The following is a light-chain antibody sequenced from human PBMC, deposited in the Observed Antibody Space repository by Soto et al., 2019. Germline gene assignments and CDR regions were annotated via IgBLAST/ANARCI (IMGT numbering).Light chain of an antibody. CDR1: QSVSSSY. J-gene: IGKJ1*01. Sequence: EKVLTQSPGTLSLSPGARATLSCRASQSVSSSYLAWYLQKPGQAPRLLIYGASRMSTGIPDSFSGSGSGTDFIITISILEDEAVAVYYCQQYGSAPPRTFGQGTKVEIK. V-gene: IGKV3-20*01. CDR2: GAS. CDR3: QQYGSAPPRT.